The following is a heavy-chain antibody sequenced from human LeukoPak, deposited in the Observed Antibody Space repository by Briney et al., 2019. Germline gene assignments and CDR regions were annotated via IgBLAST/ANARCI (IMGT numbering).Heavy chain of an antibody. CDR1: GFTFSSYA. V-gene: IGHV3-23*01. D-gene: IGHD5-18*01. J-gene: IGHJ4*02. CDR3: ARDTVMAVDY. CDR2: ISGSGGST. Sequence: GGSLRLSCAASGFTFSSYAMSWVRQAPGKGLEWVSAISGSGGSTYYADSVKGRFTISRDNAENILYLQMNSLSAEDTAVYYCARDTVMAVDYWGQGALVAVSS.